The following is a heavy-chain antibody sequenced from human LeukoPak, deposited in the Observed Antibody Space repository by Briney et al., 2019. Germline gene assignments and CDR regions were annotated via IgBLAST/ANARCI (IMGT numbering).Heavy chain of an antibody. CDR1: GHSIRTGYY. Sequence: SETLSLSCSVSGHSIRTGYYWDWIRQAPGEGLEWIGSLYYSGSTFYSPSLKSRVSISAHTSKNEFSLTVRSVTAADTAVYYCASQSIGPLDFPFDYWGQGTLVTVSS. D-gene: IGHD3/OR15-3a*01. V-gene: IGHV4-38-2*02. CDR2: LYYSGST. CDR3: ASQSIGPLDFPFDY. J-gene: IGHJ4*02.